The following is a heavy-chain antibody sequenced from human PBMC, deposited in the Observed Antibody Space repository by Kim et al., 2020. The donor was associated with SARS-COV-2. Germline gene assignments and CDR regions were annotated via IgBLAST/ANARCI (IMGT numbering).Heavy chain of an antibody. D-gene: IGHD5-12*01. J-gene: IGHJ4*02. V-gene: IGHV3-23*01. Sequence: GGSLRLSCAASGFTFSSYAMSWVRQAPGKGLEWVSGISGSGGSTYYADSVKGRFTISRDNSKNTLYLQMNSLRAEDTAVYYCANGDIVATISVGFDYWGQGTLVTVSS. CDR1: GFTFSSYA. CDR2: ISGSGGST. CDR3: ANGDIVATISVGFDY.